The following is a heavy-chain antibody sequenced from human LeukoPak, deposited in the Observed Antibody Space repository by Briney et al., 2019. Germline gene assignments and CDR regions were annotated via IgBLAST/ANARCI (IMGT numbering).Heavy chain of an antibody. CDR2: ISSISSYI. V-gene: IGHV3-21*01. Sequence: GGSLRLSCAASGFTFSFYSMTWVRQAPGKGLEWVSSISSISSYIYYADSVKGRFTVSRDNAKNSLYLQMDSLRAEDTAVYYCARDPSGTYYPRVSGALDIWGQGTMVTVSS. J-gene: IGHJ3*02. CDR3: ARDPSGTYYPRVSGALDI. D-gene: IGHD1-26*01. CDR1: GFTFSFYS.